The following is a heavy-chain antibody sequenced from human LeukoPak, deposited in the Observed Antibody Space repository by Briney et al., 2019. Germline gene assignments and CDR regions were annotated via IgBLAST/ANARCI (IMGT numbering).Heavy chain of an antibody. J-gene: IGHJ5*02. Sequence: PSETLSLTCTVSDDSITMYYWTWIRQPPGKGLEWIGSIYYSGSTYYNPSLKSRVTISVDTSKNQFSLKLSSVTAADTAVYYCARLFIRQGGYDYGLSWGQGTLVTVSS. V-gene: IGHV4-39*01. CDR2: IYYSGST. CDR3: ARLFIRQGGYDYGLS. CDR1: DDSITMYY. D-gene: IGHD5-12*01.